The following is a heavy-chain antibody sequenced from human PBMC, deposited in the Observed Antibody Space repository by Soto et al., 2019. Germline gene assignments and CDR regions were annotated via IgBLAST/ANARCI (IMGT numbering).Heavy chain of an antibody. V-gene: IGHV3-21*01. Sequence: GGSLRLSCAASGFTFSSYSMNWVRQAPGKGLEWVPSISSSSSYIYYADSVKGRFTISRDNAKNSLYLQMNSLRAEDTAVYYCARESYCSGGSCYSDYWGQGTLVTVSS. CDR1: GFTFSSYS. CDR2: ISSSSSYI. J-gene: IGHJ4*02. D-gene: IGHD2-15*01. CDR3: ARESYCSGGSCYSDY.